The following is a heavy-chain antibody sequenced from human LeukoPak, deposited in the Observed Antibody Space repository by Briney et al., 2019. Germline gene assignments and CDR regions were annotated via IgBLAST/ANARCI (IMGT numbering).Heavy chain of an antibody. Sequence: ASVRVSCKASGYTFTNYGITWVRQAPGQGLDWMGWITPSNGNTDSALKFQDRVTMTTDTLTNTVYMEVRSLRSDDTAMYYCARDDNYGIFVNVDYWGQGTLVTVSS. V-gene: IGHV1-18*01. CDR3: ARDDNYGIFVNVDY. J-gene: IGHJ4*02. D-gene: IGHD4-11*01. CDR1: GYTFTNYG. CDR2: ITPSNGNT.